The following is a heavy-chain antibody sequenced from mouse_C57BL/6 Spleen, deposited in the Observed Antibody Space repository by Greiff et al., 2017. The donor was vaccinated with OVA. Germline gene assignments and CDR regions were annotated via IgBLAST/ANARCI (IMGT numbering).Heavy chain of an antibody. CDR1: GYTFTSYW. D-gene: IGHD4-1*01. CDR2: IDPSDSYT. V-gene: IGHV1-59*01. Sequence: VQLQQPGAELVRPGTSVKLSCKASGYTFTSYWMHWVKQRPGQGLEWIGVIDPSDSYTNYNQKFKGKATLTVDTSSSTAYMQLSSLTSEDSAVYYCASSSNWEDFDYWGQGTTLTVSS. CDR3: ASSSNWEDFDY. J-gene: IGHJ2*01.